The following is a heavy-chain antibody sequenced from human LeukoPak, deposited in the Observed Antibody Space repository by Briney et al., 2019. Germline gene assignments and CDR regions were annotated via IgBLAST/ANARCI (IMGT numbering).Heavy chain of an antibody. V-gene: IGHV1-18*01. J-gene: IGHJ5*02. CDR3: ARDLVKQLAAPNGFDP. D-gene: IGHD6-6*01. CDR2: ISAYNGNT. CDR1: GGTFSSYA. Sequence: ASVKVSCKASGGTFSSYAISWVRQAPGQGLEWMGWISAYNGNTNYAQKLQGRVTMTTDTSTSTAYMELRSLRSDDTAVYYCARDLVKQLAAPNGFDPWGQGTLVTVSS.